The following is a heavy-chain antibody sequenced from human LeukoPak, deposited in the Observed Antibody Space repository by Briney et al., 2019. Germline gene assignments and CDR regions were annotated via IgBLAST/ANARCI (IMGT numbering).Heavy chain of an antibody. CDR3: ATLARGYCSGGSCYLHDY. D-gene: IGHD2-15*01. CDR2: INHSGST. J-gene: IGHJ4*02. CDR1: GGSFSGYY. Sequence: KPSETLSLTCAVYGGSFSGYYWSWIRQPPGKGLEWIGEINHSGSTNYNPSLKSRVTISVDTSKNQFSLKLSSVTAADTAVYYCATLARGYCSGGSCYLHDYWGQGTLVTVSS. V-gene: IGHV4-34*01.